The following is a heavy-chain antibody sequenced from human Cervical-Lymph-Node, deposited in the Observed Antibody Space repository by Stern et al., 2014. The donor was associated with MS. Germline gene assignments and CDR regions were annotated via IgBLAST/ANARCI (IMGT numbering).Heavy chain of an antibody. CDR2: ISYDGNHK. Sequence: DQLVESGGDVVQPGRSLRLSCEASGFTFSSYGMHWVRQAPGKGLAWVKVISYDGNHKSYAASVKGRLTISRDNSKNTLHLQMNSVTPDDTAIYYCARDYEDTSMLFDHWGQGTLVTVSS. CDR3: ARDYEDTSMLFDH. D-gene: IGHD2-8*01. CDR1: GFTFSSYG. V-gene: IGHV3-30*03. J-gene: IGHJ4*02.